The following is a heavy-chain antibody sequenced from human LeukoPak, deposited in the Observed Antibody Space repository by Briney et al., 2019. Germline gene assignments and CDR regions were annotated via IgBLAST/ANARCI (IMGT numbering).Heavy chain of an antibody. J-gene: IGHJ4*02. D-gene: IGHD3-22*01. V-gene: IGHV4-4*07. CDR1: GGSISSCY. CDR3: AREGYYYDSSGYYPFDY. CDR2: IYTSGST. Sequence: SETLSLTCTVSGGSISSCYWSWIRQPAGKGLEWIGRIYTSGSTNYNPSLKSRVTMSVDTSKNQFSLKLSSVTAADTAVYYCAREGYYYDSSGYYPFDYWGQGTLVTVSS.